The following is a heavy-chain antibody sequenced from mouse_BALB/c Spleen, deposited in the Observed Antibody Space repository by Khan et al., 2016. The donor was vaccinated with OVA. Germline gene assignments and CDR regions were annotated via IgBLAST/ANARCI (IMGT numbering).Heavy chain of an antibody. D-gene: IGHD2-14*01. J-gene: IGHJ3*01. CDR2: INPSNSYT. CDR3: AREGAYYRSDGWFAY. CDR1: GCTFTSYT. Sequence: QVQLKQSGAELARPGASVKMSCKASGCTFTSYTMHWIKQRPGQGLEWIGYINPSNSYTNYNQKFKDKATLTADKSSSTAYMQLSSLTSEDSAVYYCAREGAYYRSDGWFAYWGQGTLVTVSA. V-gene: IGHV1-4*01.